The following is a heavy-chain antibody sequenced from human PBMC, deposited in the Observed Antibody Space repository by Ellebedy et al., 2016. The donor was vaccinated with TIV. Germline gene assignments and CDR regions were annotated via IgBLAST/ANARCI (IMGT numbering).Heavy chain of an antibody. CDR1: GFSFRSYW. D-gene: IGHD4-17*01. Sequence: PGGSLRLSCTASGFSFRSYWMTWVRQAPGKGLEWVANLRQDGNEKYYLDSVKGRFTISRDTAKNSLNLQMNSLRAEETAIYFCARRGSYGDYAVQIDNRLDPWGQGTLVTVSP. J-gene: IGHJ5*02. CDR2: LRQDGNEK. CDR3: ARRGSYGDYAVQIDNRLDP. V-gene: IGHV3-7*01.